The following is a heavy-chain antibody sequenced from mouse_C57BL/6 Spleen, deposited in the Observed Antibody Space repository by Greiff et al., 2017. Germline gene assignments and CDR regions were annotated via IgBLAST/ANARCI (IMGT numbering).Heavy chain of an antibody. CDR1: GYTFTSYW. V-gene: IGHV1-61*01. D-gene: IGHD1-1*01. CDR2: IYPSDSET. Sequence: QVQLQQPGAELVRPGSSVKLSCKASGYTFTSYWMDWVKQRPGQGLEWIGNIYPSDSETHYTQKFKDKATLTVDKSSSTAYMQLSSLTSEDSAVYYCARGISYYGSSYKAYWGQGTLVTVSA. CDR3: ARGISYYGSSYKAY. J-gene: IGHJ3*01.